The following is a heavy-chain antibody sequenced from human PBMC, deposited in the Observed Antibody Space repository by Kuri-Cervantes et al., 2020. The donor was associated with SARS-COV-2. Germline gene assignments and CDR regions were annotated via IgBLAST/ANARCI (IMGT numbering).Heavy chain of an antibody. CDR3: ATDWGSSVDGMGV. J-gene: IGHJ6*01. CDR2: IKQDESQK. Sequence: GESLKISCAASGFTFSTYGMHWVRQAPGKGLEWVANIKQDESQKYYVDSVKGRFAISRDNAKNSLYLQMNSLRAEDTAMYYCATDWGSSVDGMGVWGQGTTVTVSS. V-gene: IGHV3-7*03. CDR1: GFTFSTYG. D-gene: IGHD6-6*01.